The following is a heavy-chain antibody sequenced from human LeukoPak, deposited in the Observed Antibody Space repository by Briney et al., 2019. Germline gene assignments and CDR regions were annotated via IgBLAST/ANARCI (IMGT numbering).Heavy chain of an antibody. CDR2: IYTSGST. V-gene: IGHV4-61*02. J-gene: IGHJ5*02. CDR3: ARDTPSSSWYIPYWFDP. D-gene: IGHD6-13*01. CDR1: GGSISSGSYY. Sequence: SETLSLTCTVSGGSISSGSYYWSWIRQPAGKGLEWIGRIYTSGSTNYNPSLKSRVTMSVDTSKNQFSLKLSSVTAADTAVYYCARDTPSSSWYIPYWFDPWGQGTLVTVSS.